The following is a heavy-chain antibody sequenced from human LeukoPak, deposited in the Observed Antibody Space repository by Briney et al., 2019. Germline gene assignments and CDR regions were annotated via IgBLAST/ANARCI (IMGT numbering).Heavy chain of an antibody. Sequence: GASVTVSCKASGGTFSSYAISWVRQAPGPGLEWMGIINPSGGGTSYAQMFQGRVTMTRDTSTSTVYMELSSLRSEDTAVYYCAREPYSSSWSFDYWGQGTLVTVSS. D-gene: IGHD6-13*01. V-gene: IGHV1-46*01. CDR1: GGTFSSYA. J-gene: IGHJ4*02. CDR2: INPSGGGT. CDR3: AREPYSSSWSFDY.